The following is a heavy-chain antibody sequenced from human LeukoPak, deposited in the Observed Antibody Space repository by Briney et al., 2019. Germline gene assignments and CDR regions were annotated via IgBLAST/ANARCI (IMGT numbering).Heavy chain of an antibody. CDR1: GGTFISYA. Sequence: GASVKVSCKASGGTFISYAISWVRQAPGQGLEWMGGIIPIFGTANYAQKFQGRVTITADESTSTAYMELSSLRSEDTAVYYCARGAYCSSTSCYKVWYNWFDPWGQGTLVTVSS. CDR3: ARGAYCSSTSCYKVWYNWFDP. CDR2: IIPIFGTA. D-gene: IGHD2-2*02. V-gene: IGHV1-69*13. J-gene: IGHJ5*02.